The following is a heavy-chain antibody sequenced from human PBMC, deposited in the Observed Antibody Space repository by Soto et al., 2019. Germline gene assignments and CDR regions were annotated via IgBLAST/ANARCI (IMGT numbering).Heavy chain of an antibody. CDR3: ARDSITFGGVIVTHYYYGMDV. Sequence: PSHTLSLTCAISGDSVSSNSAALNWIRQSPSRGLEWLGRTYYRSKWYNDYAVSVKSRITINPDTSKNQFSLQLNSVTPEDTAVYYCARDSITFGGVIVTHYYYGMDVWGQGTTVTVSS. CDR1: GDSVSSNSAA. J-gene: IGHJ6*02. D-gene: IGHD3-16*02. CDR2: TYYRSKWYN. V-gene: IGHV6-1*01.